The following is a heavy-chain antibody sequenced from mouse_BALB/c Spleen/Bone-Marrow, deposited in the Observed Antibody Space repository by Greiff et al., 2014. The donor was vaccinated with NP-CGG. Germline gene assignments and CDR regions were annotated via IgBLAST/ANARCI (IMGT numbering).Heavy chain of an antibody. CDR1: GYTFTSYY. D-gene: IGHD1-1*01. Sequence: LVESGAPVRISCKASGYTFTSYYIHWLKQRPGQGLVWIGWIYPGNVNTKYNEKFKGKATLTADKSSGTAYMQLSSLTSEDSAVYFCARSFCGRSMDYWGQGTSVTVSS. CDR3: ARSFCGRSMDY. J-gene: IGHJ4*01. CDR2: IYPGNVNT. V-gene: IGHV1S56*01.